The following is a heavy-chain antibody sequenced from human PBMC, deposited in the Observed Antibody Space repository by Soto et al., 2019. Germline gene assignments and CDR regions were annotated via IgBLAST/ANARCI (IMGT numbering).Heavy chain of an antibody. CDR3: ARDKITGLFDY. V-gene: IGHV4-34*01. CDR1: GGSFSGYY. D-gene: IGHD2-8*02. J-gene: IGHJ4*02. CDR2: INHSGST. Sequence: QVQLQQWGAGLLKPSETLSLTCAVYGGSFSGYYWTWIRQPPGTGLEWIGEINHSGSTNYNPSLKSRFTISVDTSKTQFSLKLTSVTAAETAVYYCARDKITGLFDYWGQGTLVTVSS.